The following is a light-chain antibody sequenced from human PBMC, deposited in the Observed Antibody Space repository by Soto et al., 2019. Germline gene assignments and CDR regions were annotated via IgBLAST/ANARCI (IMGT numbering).Light chain of an antibody. V-gene: IGKV1-9*01. Sequence: IQLTQSPSSLSASVGDRVTITCRASQGISSYLAWYQQKPGKAPKILIYAASTLQSGVPSRVSGSGSGTDFTLTISSLQPEDFATYDCQQLNRYPPTFGQGTKVDIK. J-gene: IGKJ1*01. CDR3: QQLNRYPPT. CDR2: AAS. CDR1: QGISSY.